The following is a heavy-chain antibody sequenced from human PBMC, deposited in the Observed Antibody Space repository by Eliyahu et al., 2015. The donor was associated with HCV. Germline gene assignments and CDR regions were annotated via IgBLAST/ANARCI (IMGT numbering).Heavy chain of an antibody. J-gene: IGHJ4*02. CDR2: ISYTGNT. CDR1: GDSITSSAYF. Sequence: QLQLQESGPGLVKPPGTLSLTCTVSGDSITSSAYFWGWIRQPPMKGLEWIGYISYTGNTYFNPSLESRVAMSVDTSKTQFSLTLYSVTAADTAVYYCARTGNYYESSAYYYDHWGQGTLITVSS. CDR3: ARTGNYYESSAYYYDH. D-gene: IGHD3-22*01. V-gene: IGHV4-39*01.